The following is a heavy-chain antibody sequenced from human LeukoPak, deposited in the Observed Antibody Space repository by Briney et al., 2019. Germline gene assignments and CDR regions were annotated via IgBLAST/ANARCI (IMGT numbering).Heavy chain of an antibody. CDR1: GFIFDDYA. CDR2: ISWNSGSL. Sequence: PGRSLRPSCAASGFIFDDYAMHWVRQAPGKGLEWVSGISWNSGSLAYADSVKGRFTISRDNAKNSLYLQMNSLRTEDTALYYCARRLGGDRGYFDLWGRGTLATVSS. D-gene: IGHD3-10*01. J-gene: IGHJ2*01. V-gene: IGHV3-9*01. CDR3: ARRLGGDRGYFDL.